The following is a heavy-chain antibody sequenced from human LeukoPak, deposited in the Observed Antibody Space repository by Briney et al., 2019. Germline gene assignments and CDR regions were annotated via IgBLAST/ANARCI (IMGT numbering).Heavy chain of an antibody. Sequence: SVKVSCKASGGTFSSYAISWVRQAPGQGLEWMGGIIPIFGTANYAQKFQGRVTITADESTSTAYMELSSLRSEDTAVYYCARGGAYYDILTGFLDWFDPWGQGTLVTVSS. J-gene: IGHJ5*02. CDR2: IIPIFGTA. CDR1: GGTFSSYA. V-gene: IGHV1-69*13. CDR3: ARGGAYYDILTGFLDWFDP. D-gene: IGHD3-9*01.